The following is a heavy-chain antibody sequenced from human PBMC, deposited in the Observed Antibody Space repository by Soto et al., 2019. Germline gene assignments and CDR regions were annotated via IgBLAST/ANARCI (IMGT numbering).Heavy chain of an antibody. CDR2: IYSGGST. V-gene: IGHV3-66*01. D-gene: IGHD3-9*01. J-gene: IGHJ4*02. CDR1: GFTVSSNY. Sequence: GGSLRLSCAASGFTVSSNYMSWVRQAPGKGLEWVSVIYSGGSTYYADSVKGRFTISRDNSKNTLYLQMNSLRAEDTAVYYCAREFVIYDNLEYYFDYWGQGTLVTVSS. CDR3: AREFVIYDNLEYYFDY.